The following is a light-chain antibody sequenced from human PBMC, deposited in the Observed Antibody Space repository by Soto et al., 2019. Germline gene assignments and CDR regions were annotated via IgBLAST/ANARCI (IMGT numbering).Light chain of an antibody. CDR1: TSDIGDYNY. J-gene: IGLJ1*01. V-gene: IGLV2-14*01. Sequence: QSALTQPAPVSGSPGQSITISCTGTTSDIGDYNYVSWYQHLPDKVPKLIISLVSNRPSGVSNRFSGSKSGNTASLTISGLQAEDEGDYYCTSWGIFGPGTKVTVL. CDR3: TSWGI. CDR2: LVS.